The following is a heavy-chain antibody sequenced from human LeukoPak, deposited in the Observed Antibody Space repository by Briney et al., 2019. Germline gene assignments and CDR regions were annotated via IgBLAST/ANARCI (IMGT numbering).Heavy chain of an antibody. D-gene: IGHD4/OR15-4a*01. J-gene: IGHJ4*02. V-gene: IGHV4-4*02. CDR2: MYLSGTT. CDR1: GDSINSLDL. CDR3: VRHDGRGGATMGAWDC. Sequence: SGTLSLTCTVSGDSINSLDLWSWVRQPPGKGLEWIGEMYLSGTTYSNPSLNSRVTISRDTSKNQFSLQLHSVTAADTAVYYCVRHDGRGGATMGAWDCWGQGSLVTVSS.